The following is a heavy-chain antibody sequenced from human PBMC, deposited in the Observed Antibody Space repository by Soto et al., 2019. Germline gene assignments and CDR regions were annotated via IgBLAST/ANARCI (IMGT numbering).Heavy chain of an antibody. J-gene: IGHJ4*02. CDR2: IIPMFGIA. Sequence: QVQLVQSGAEVKKTGSSVKVSCKASGGTFSSYTISWVRQAPGQGLEWMGRIIPMFGIANYAQKFQGRVTITADKSTSTAYMKLSSLRSEETAVYYCARGYGDSHDYWGQGALGSVSS. CDR3: ARGYGDSHDY. CDR1: GGTFSSYT. V-gene: IGHV1-69*02. D-gene: IGHD4-17*01.